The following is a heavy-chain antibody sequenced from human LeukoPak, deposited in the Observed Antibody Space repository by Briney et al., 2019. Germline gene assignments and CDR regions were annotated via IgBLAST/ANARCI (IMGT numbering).Heavy chain of an antibody. V-gene: IGHV1-46*01. CDR2: INPSGGST. CDR3: ASVGKSPPGITMTLRDYYGMDV. Sequence: ASVKVSCKASGYTFTSYHMHWVRQAPGQGLEWMGIINPSGGSTSYAQKFQGRVTMTRDTSTSTVYMELSSLRSEDTAVYYCASVGKSPPGITMTLRDYYGMDVWGQGTTVTVSS. D-gene: IGHD3-22*01. CDR1: GYTFTSYH. J-gene: IGHJ6*02.